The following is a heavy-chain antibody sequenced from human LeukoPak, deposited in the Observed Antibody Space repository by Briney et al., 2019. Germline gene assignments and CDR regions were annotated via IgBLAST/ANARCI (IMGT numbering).Heavy chain of an antibody. J-gene: IGHJ4*02. Sequence: GGSLRLSCAASGFTFSIDEMNWGRQAPGKGLEWVSYISSSSRTIYYADSVKGRFTISRDNAKNSLYLQMNSLRAEDTAVYFCARDPKLLLTPFYFDYWGQGTLVTVSS. CDR3: ARDPKLLLTPFYFDY. CDR1: GFTFSIDE. CDR2: ISSSSRTI. D-gene: IGHD2-15*01. V-gene: IGHV3-48*01.